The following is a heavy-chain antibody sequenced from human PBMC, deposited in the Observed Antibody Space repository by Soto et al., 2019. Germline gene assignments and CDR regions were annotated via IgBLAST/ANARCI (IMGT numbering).Heavy chain of an antibody. Sequence: QVQLVESGGGVVQPGRSLRLSCAASGFTFSSYGMHWVRQAPGKGLEWVAVISYDGSNKYYADSVKGRFTISRDNSKNTLYLQMNSLGAEDTAVYYCAKDLYYDSSGYQDPDYWGQGTLVTVSS. D-gene: IGHD3-22*01. V-gene: IGHV3-30*18. J-gene: IGHJ4*02. CDR3: AKDLYYDSSGYQDPDY. CDR1: GFTFSSYG. CDR2: ISYDGSNK.